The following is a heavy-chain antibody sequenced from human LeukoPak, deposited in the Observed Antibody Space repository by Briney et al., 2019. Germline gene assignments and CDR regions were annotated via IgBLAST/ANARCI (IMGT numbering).Heavy chain of an antibody. J-gene: IGHJ4*02. Sequence: SETLSLTCAVYGGSFSGYYWSWIRQPPGKGLEWIGEINHSGSTNYNPSLKSRVTISVDTSKNQFSLKLSSVTAADTAVYYCARDPGERYFDYWGQGTLVTVSS. D-gene: IGHD3-16*01. CDR1: GGSFSGYY. CDR2: INHSGST. CDR3: ARDPGERYFDY. V-gene: IGHV4-34*01.